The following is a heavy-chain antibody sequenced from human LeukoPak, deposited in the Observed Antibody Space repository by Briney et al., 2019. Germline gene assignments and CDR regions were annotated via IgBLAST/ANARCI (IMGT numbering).Heavy chain of an antibody. CDR3: ARVTLVSGSDYIRDY. CDR1: GASISSGDYY. CDR2: MYSSGTT. D-gene: IGHD4-11*01. Sequence: SQTLSLTCTVSGASISSGDYYWSWIRQPPGKGLEWIGYMYSSGTTYYNPSLKSRLTISVDTSKNQFSLKLTSVTAADTAVFYCARVTLVSGSDYIRDYWGQGTLVTVSS. J-gene: IGHJ4*02. V-gene: IGHV4-30-4*08.